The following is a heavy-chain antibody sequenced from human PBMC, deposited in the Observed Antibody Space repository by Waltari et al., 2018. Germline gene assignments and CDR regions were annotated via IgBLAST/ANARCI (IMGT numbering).Heavy chain of an antibody. CDR3: ATVSNYDILTGYPYWYFDL. J-gene: IGHJ2*01. Sequence: QVQLVQSGAEVKKPGASVKVSCKVSGYTLTELSMHWVRQAPGKGLEWMGGFDPEDGETIYAQKFQGRVTMTEDTSTDTAYMELSSLRSEDTAVYYCATVSNYDILTGYPYWYFDLWGRGTLVTVSS. CDR1: GYTLTELS. V-gene: IGHV1-24*01. D-gene: IGHD3-9*01. CDR2: FDPEDGET.